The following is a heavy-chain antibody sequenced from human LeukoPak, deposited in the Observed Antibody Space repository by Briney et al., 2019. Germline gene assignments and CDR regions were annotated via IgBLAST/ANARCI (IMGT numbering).Heavy chain of an antibody. D-gene: IGHD1-1*01. CDR1: GGSISSGSYY. CDR3: ARLEDTRRAFDI. V-gene: IGHV4-61*02. J-gene: IGHJ3*02. Sequence: SQTLSLTCTVSGGSISSGSYYWSWIRQPAGKGLEWIGRIYTSGSTNYNPSLKSRVTISVDTSKNQFSLKLSSVTAADTAVYYCARLEDTRRAFDIWGQGTMVTVSS. CDR2: IYTSGST.